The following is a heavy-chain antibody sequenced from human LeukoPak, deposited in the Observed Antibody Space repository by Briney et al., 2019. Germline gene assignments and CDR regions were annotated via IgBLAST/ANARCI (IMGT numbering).Heavy chain of an antibody. CDR3: ARAYHYYYYYYYMDV. D-gene: IGHD3-22*01. CDR2: IYYRGST. V-gene: IGHV4-59*01. J-gene: IGHJ6*03. Sequence: SETLSLTCTVSGGSISSYYWSWIRQPPGKGLEWIGYIYYRGSTNYNPSLKSRVTISVDTSKNQFSLKLSSVTAADTAVYYCARAYHYYYYYYYMDVWGKGTTVTVSS. CDR1: GGSISSYY.